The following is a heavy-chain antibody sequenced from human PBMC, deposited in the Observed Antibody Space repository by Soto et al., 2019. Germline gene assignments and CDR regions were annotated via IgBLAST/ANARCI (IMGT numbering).Heavy chain of an antibody. V-gene: IGHV3-23*01. Sequence: HPGGSLRLSCAASGFTFSSYAMSWVRQAPGKGLEWVSAISGSGDSTYYADSVKGRFTISRDNAKNTLYLQMNSLRADDTSVYYCARETSFSSGLTDYWGQGTLVTVSS. CDR3: ARETSFSSGLTDY. J-gene: IGHJ4*02. CDR2: ISGSGDST. D-gene: IGHD3-22*01. CDR1: GFTFSSYA.